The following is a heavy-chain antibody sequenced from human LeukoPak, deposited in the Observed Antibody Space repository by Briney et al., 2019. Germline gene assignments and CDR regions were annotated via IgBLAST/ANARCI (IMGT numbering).Heavy chain of an antibody. CDR1: GYSISSGFY. J-gene: IGHJ3*02. D-gene: IGHD3-22*01. Sequence: SETLSLTCTVSGYSISSGFYWGWIRQPPGKGLEWIGSMYHSGTTYYNASLKSRVTISVDTSKKQFSLKLNSVTAADTAVYYCARANYYDSSGYSRGAFDIWGQGTMVTVSS. CDR2: MYHSGTT. CDR3: ARANYYDSSGYSRGAFDI. V-gene: IGHV4-38-2*02.